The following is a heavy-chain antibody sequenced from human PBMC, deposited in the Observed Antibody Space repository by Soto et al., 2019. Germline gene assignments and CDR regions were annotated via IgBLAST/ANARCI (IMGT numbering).Heavy chain of an antibody. CDR3: AREHLLSPFAMVRGALRGNWFDP. J-gene: IGHJ5*02. V-gene: IGHV4-39*02. D-gene: IGHD3-10*01. CDR2: IYYSGST. CDR1: GGSISSSSYYY. Sequence: SETLSLTCAVSGGSISSSSYYYWGWIRQPPGKGLEWIASIYYSGSTYYNPSLKSRVTISVDTSKNQFSLKLSSVTAADTAVYYCAREHLLSPFAMVRGALRGNWFDPWGQGTLVTVSS.